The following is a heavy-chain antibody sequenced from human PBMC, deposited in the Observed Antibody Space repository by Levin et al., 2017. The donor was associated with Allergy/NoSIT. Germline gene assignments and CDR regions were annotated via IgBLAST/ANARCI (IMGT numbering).Heavy chain of an antibody. CDR1: GFTFSSYD. V-gene: IGHV3-13*04. CDR3: ARGGYCSGGSCYSVGISAFDI. D-gene: IGHD2-15*01. J-gene: IGHJ3*02. CDR2: IGTAGDT. Sequence: GGSLRLSCAASGFTFSSYDMHWVRQATGKGLEWVSAIGTAGDTYYPGSVKGRFTISRENAKNSLYLQMNSLRAGDTAVYYCARGGYCSGGSCYSVGISAFDIWGQGTMVTVSS.